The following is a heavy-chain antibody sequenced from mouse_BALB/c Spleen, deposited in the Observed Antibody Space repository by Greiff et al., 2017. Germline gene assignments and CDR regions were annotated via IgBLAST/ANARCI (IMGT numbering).Heavy chain of an antibody. V-gene: IGHV3-2*02. CDR1: GYSITSDYA. D-gene: IGHD1-2*01. CDR2: ISYSGST. J-gene: IGHJ3*01. CDR3: AGLLRRGFAY. Sequence: VQLKESGPGLVKPSQSLSLTCTVTGYSITSDYAWNWIRQFPGNKLEWMGYISYSGSTSYNPSLKSRISITRDTSKNQFFLQLNSVTTEDTATYYCAGLLRRGFAYWGQGTLVTVSA.